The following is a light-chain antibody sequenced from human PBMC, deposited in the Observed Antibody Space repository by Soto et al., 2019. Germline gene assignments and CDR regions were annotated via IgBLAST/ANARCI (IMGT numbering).Light chain of an antibody. CDR3: QQSYNTPRT. J-gene: IGKJ1*01. V-gene: IGKV1-5*01. Sequence: QSPSTLSASVGDRVTITCRASQSILTWLAWYQQKPGKAPKLLIYDASNLQSGVPSRFSGSVSGTEFTLTISSLQPEDFATYYCQQSYNTPRTFGQGTKVDIK. CDR1: QSILTW. CDR2: DAS.